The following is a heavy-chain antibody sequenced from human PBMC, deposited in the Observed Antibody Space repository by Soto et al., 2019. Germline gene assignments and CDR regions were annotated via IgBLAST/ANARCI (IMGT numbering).Heavy chain of an antibody. Sequence: QVQLVQSGAEVKKSGASVKISCKASGYSFTGYYIHWVRQAPGQGFEWMGEISPNSGGTKYAQKFQGRVTMTRDTSITTVYMDLSSLSPDDTAVYYCGKGRSGDVGVFYWGQGTLVTVYS. CDR3: GKGRSGDVGVFY. V-gene: IGHV1-2*02. CDR1: GYSFTGYY. CDR2: ISPNSGGT. D-gene: IGHD1-26*01. J-gene: IGHJ4*02.